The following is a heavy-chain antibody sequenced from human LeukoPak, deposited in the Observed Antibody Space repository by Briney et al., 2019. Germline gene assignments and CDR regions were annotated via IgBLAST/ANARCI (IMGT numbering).Heavy chain of an antibody. D-gene: IGHD6-19*01. J-gene: IGHJ4*02. CDR3: ARGIGIAVAGTSDY. Sequence: GASVKVSCKASGYTFTSYGISWVRQAPGQGLEWMGWISAYNGNTNYAQKLQGRVTMTTDTSTSTAYMELRSLRSADTAVYYCARGIGIAVAGTSDYWGQGTLVTVSS. CDR1: GYTFTSYG. V-gene: IGHV1-18*01. CDR2: ISAYNGNT.